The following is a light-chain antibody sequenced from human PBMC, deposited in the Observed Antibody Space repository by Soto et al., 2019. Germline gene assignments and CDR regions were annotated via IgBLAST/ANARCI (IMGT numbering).Light chain of an antibody. CDR1: QSISSY. J-gene: IGKJ1*01. Sequence: DIQMTQSPSSLYASVGDRVTITCRASQSISSYLNWYQQKPGKAPKLLTYAASSLQSGVPSRFSGSGSGTDFTLNISSLQPEDFATYSCQQSYSTPWTFGQGTKVEIK. CDR3: QQSYSTPWT. V-gene: IGKV1-39*01. CDR2: AAS.